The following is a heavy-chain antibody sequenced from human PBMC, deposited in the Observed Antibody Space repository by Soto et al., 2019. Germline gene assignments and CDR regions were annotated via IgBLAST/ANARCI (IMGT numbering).Heavy chain of an antibody. CDR3: ARSRGYTYDHYGMDV. D-gene: IGHD5-18*01. Sequence: QVQLVQSGAEVKKPGASVKVSCKASGYTFTSYDIIWVRQATGQGLEWMGWMNPNSGNTAPAQKFQGRVTFSRSTSISTAYVELSSLRSEDTAVYYCARSRGYTYDHYGMDVWGQGTTVTVSS. CDR1: GYTFTSYD. V-gene: IGHV1-8*01. J-gene: IGHJ6*02. CDR2: MNPNSGNT.